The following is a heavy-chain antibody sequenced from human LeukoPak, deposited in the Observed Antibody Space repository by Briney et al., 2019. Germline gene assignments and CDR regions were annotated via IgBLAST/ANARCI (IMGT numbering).Heavy chain of an antibody. CDR3: ARGGRITIFGVARISRRAVGFDY. Sequence: GGSLRLSCAASGFTFSSYWMSWVGQGPGKGLDGGANTNQDGSKKYYVDPGKGRFTTATDNAKNSLYQQKNSLRAEDKAVYYCARGGRITIFGVARISRRAVGFDYWGQGALVTVSS. CDR1: GFTFSSYW. J-gene: IGHJ4*02. D-gene: IGHD3-3*01. V-gene: IGHV3-7*01. CDR2: TNQDGSKK.